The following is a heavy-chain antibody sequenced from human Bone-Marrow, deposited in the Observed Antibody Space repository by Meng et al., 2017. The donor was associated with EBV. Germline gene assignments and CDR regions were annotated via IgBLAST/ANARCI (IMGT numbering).Heavy chain of an antibody. V-gene: IGHV4-34*01. CDR2: INHSGST. D-gene: IGHD5-24*01. J-gene: IGHJ4*02. CDR1: GGSFSGYY. Sequence: QGQLQQWGAGLLKPSETLSLTCAVYGGSFSGYYWSWIRQPPGKGLEWIGEINHSGSTNYNPSLKSRVTISVDTSKNQFSLKLSSVTAADTAVYYCARVRSVATITLFDYWGQGTLVTVSS. CDR3: ARVRSVATITLFDY.